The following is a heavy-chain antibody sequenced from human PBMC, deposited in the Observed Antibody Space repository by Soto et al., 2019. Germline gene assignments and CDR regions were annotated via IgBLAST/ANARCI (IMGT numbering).Heavy chain of an antibody. CDR2: IKQDGSEK. CDR3: ARGLYYDILTAVVGTS. Sequence: EVQLVESGGGLVQPGGSLRLSCAASGFTFSSYWMSWVRQAPGKGLEWVANIKQDGSEKYYVDSVKGRCTISRDNAKNSLYLQMNSLRAEDTAVYYCARGLYYDILTAVVGTSWGQGTLVTVSS. D-gene: IGHD3-9*01. J-gene: IGHJ5*02. CDR1: GFTFSSYW. V-gene: IGHV3-7*01.